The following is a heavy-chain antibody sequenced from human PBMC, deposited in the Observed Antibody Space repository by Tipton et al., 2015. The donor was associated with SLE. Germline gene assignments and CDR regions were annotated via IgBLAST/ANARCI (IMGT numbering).Heavy chain of an antibody. CDR1: GGSISSYY. CDR2: IYYSGST. CDR3: AREIAYGAFDI. V-gene: IGHV4-59*01. J-gene: IGHJ3*02. Sequence: LRLSCTVSGGSISSYYWSWIRQPPGKGLEWIGNIYYSGSTYYNPSLKSRVTISVDTSKNQFSLKLSSVTAADTAVYYCAREIAYGAFDIWGQGTMVTVSP. D-gene: IGHD2-21*01.